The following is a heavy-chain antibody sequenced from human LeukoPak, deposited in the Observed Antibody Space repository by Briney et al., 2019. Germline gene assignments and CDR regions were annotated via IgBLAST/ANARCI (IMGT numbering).Heavy chain of an antibody. CDR2: ISSSGSTI. V-gene: IGHV3-11*01. D-gene: IGHD2-2*01. Sequence: GGSLRLSCAASGFTISDYYMSWIRQAPGKGLEWVSYISSSGSTIYYADSVKGRFTISGDNAKNSLYLQMNSLRAEDTAVYYCARDWGYCSSTSCPLDYWGQGTLVTVSS. CDR3: ARDWGYCSSTSCPLDY. CDR1: GFTISDYY. J-gene: IGHJ4*02.